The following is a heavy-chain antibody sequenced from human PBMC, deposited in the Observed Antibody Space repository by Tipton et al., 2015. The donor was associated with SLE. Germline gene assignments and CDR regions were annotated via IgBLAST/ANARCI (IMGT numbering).Heavy chain of an antibody. CDR2: VYSSGTT. J-gene: IGHJ3*02. CDR3: ARDGGSSWSLDAFDT. D-gene: IGHD6-13*01. V-gene: IGHV4-61*02. Sequence: TLSLTCTVSGASISSGSYYWNWIRQPAWKGLEWIGRVYSSGTTNYNSSLKSRVTISVDTSKNQFSLKLSSVTAADTAVYYCARDGGSSWSLDAFDTWGQGTMVTVSS. CDR1: GASISSGSYY.